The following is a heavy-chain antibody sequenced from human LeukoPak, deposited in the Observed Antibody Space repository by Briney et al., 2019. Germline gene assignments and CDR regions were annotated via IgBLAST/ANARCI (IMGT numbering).Heavy chain of an antibody. CDR1: GTSFSSYY. J-gene: IGHJ4*02. V-gene: IGHV4-34*01. Sequence: SETLSLTCAVSGTSFSSYYWSWIRQPPGKGLEWIGEVNHSGYTNDNPSLKSRVTIPVDTSKNQFSLRLRSVTAADTAVYFCARMTTGHDFWGQETLVTVSS. CDR2: VNHSGYT. D-gene: IGHD4-17*01. CDR3: ARMTTGHDF.